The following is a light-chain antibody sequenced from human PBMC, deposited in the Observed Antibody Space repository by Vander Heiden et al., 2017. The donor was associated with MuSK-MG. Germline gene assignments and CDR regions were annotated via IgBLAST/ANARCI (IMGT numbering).Light chain of an antibody. CDR3: CSYAGSNTYV. CDR2: EGS. V-gene: IGLV2-23*01. CDR1: SSDVGSYNL. J-gene: IGLJ1*01. Sequence: QSALTQPASVSGSPGQSITISCTGTSSDVGSYNLVSWYQQYPGKAPKLMIYEGSKRPSGVSNRFSGSKSGNTASLTISGLQAEDEADYYCCSYAGSNTYVFGTGTKVTV.